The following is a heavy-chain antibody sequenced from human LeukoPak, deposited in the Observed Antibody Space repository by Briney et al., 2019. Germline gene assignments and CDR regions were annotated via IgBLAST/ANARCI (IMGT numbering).Heavy chain of an antibody. Sequence: SETLSPTCAVSGGSISSGGYSWSWIRQPPGKGLEWIGYIYHSGSTYYNPSLKSRVTISVDTSKNQFSLKLSSVTAADTAVYYCARAPRRIQGVDYWGQGTLVTVSS. D-gene: IGHD3-10*01. CDR1: GGSISSGGYS. CDR2: IYHSGST. V-gene: IGHV4-30-2*01. J-gene: IGHJ4*02. CDR3: ARAPRRIQGVDY.